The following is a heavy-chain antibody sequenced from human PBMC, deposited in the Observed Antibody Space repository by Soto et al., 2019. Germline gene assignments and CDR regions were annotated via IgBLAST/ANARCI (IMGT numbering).Heavy chain of an antibody. J-gene: IGHJ6*02. CDR1: GGSVSSYY. CDR3: ARFGGASSGWYVDYYYYGMDV. Sequence: SETLSLTCTVSGGSVSSYYWSWIRQPPGKGLEWIGYIYYSGSTNYNPSLKSRVTISVDTSKNQFSLKLSSVTAADTAVYYCARFGGASSGWYVDYYYYGMDVWGQGTTVTVSS. D-gene: IGHD6-19*01. V-gene: IGHV4-59*02. CDR2: IYYSGST.